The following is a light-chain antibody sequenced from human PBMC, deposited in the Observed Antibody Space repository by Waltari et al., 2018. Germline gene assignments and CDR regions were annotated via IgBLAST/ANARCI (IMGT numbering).Light chain of an antibody. Sequence: AIRITQSPSSLSASTGDRVTITCRASPGISSYLAWYQQKPGKAPKLLIYAASTLQSGVPSRFSGSGSGTDFTLTISCLQSEDFATYYCQQYYSYPRGTFGQGTKVEIK. CDR1: PGISSY. J-gene: IGKJ1*01. CDR3: QQYYSYPRGT. V-gene: IGKV1-8*01. CDR2: AAS.